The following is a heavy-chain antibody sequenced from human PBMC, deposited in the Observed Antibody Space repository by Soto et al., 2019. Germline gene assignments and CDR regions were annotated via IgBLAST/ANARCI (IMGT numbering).Heavy chain of an antibody. V-gene: IGHV3-23*01. J-gene: IGHJ4*02. Sequence: EVQLLESGGGLVQPGGSLRLSCAASGFTFSSYAMSWVRQAPGKGLEWVSAISGSGGSTYYADSVKGRFTISRDNSKNTLYLQMNSLRAEDTAVYYCASHGGVWGSYRYLDYWGQGTLVTVSS. CDR2: ISGSGGST. CDR3: ASHGGVWGSYRYLDY. CDR1: GFTFSSYA. D-gene: IGHD3-16*02.